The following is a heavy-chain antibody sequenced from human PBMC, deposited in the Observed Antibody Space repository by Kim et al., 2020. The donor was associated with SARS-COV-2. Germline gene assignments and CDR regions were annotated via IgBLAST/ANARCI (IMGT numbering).Heavy chain of an antibody. J-gene: IGHJ4*02. D-gene: IGHD2-21*02. CDR3: ARGGGDCMDD. CDR1: GFTFSSYA. Sequence: GGSLRLSCAASGFTFSSYAMHWVRQAPGKGLEWVALISYDGSNKYYADSVKGRFTISRDNSKNTLYLQMNSLRAEDTAVYYCARGGGDCMDDWGQGTLVTVSS. V-gene: IGHV3-30-3*01. CDR2: ISYDGSNK.